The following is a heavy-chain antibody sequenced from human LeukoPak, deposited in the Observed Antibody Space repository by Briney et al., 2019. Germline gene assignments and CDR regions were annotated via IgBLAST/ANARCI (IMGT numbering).Heavy chain of an antibody. Sequence: GASVKVSCKASGYTFTSYGISWVRQAPGQGLEWMGWISAYNGNTNYAQKLQGRVTMTTDTSTSTAYMELRSLRSDDTAVYYCARDWERVVATMGYYWGQGTLVTVSS. CDR1: GYTFTSYG. D-gene: IGHD5-12*01. J-gene: IGHJ4*02. CDR3: ARDWERVVATMGYY. CDR2: ISAYNGNT. V-gene: IGHV1-18*01.